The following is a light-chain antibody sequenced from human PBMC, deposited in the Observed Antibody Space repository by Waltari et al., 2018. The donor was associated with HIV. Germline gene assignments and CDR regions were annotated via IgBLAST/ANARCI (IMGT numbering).Light chain of an antibody. CDR1: KGIRND. CDR2: AAS. CDR3: LQDGSFPLT. V-gene: IGKV1-6*01. J-gene: IGKJ3*01. Sequence: AIQMTQSPSSLSASVGDRVTITCRASKGIRNDLGWYQQKSGRAPKVLIYAASSLQSGVPSRFSGSRSGTDFTLTISSLQPEDSATYYCLQDGSFPLTFGPGTKVDV.